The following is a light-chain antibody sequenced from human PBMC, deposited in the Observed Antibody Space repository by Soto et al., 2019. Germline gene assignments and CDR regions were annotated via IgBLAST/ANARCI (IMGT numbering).Light chain of an antibody. CDR3: GTWDSSLSVFV. J-gene: IGLJ1*01. V-gene: IGLV1-51*02. CDR1: SSSIGKNY. CDR2: EDN. Sequence: QSVLTQPPSVSAAPGQKVTFSCSGSSSSIGKNYVSWYQQVPGTAPKLLIYEDNKRRSGIPDRFSGSKSGTSATLGITGLQTGDEADYYCGTWDSSLSVFVFGTGTKVTVL.